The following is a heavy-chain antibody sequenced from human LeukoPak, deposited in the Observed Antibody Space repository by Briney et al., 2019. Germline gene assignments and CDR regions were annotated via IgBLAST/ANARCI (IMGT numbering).Heavy chain of an antibody. D-gene: IGHD3-22*01. CDR1: GGSISSGSYY. V-gene: IGHV4-61*02. CDR2: IYTGGST. Sequence: PSETLSLTCTVCGGSISSGSYYWSWIRQPAGKGLEWIGRIYTGGSTNYNPSLKSRVTISVDTSKNQFSLKLSSVTAADTAVYYCARETDYYDSSGYFRIWGQGTMVTVSS. CDR3: ARETDYYDSSGYFRI. J-gene: IGHJ3*02.